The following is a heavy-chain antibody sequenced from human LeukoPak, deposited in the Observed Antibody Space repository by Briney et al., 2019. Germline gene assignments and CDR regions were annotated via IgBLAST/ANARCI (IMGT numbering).Heavy chain of an antibody. J-gene: IGHJ4*02. CDR1: TDSTYSYY. Sequence: SETLSLTCTHSTDSTYSYYSSWIRQSPGKGLEWIGHIYHSGSTDYNPSFKSRVTISIDMSKKEFSLRLTSVTVADTAMYYCVIVIWELMAPFIDHWGEGAFVIVSS. D-gene: IGHD1-26*01. CDR2: IYHSGST. V-gene: IGHV4-59*01. CDR3: VIVIWELMAPFIDH.